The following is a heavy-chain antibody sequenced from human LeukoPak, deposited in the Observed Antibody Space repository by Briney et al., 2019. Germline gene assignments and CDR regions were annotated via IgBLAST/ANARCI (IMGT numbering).Heavy chain of an antibody. CDR1: GFTFSSYW. CDR2: INHNGNVN. D-gene: IGHD3-22*01. Sequence: GGSLRLSCAASGFTFSSYWMNWARQAPGKGLEWVASINHNGNVNYYVDSVKGRFTISRDNAKNSLYLQMSNLRAEDTAVYYCARDYYYDSSGSESNFDYWGQGTLVTVSS. V-gene: IGHV3-7*03. J-gene: IGHJ4*02. CDR3: ARDYYYDSSGSESNFDY.